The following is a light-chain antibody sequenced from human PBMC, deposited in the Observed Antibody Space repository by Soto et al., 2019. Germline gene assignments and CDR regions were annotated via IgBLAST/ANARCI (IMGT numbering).Light chain of an antibody. CDR3: SSYAGSNNPYV. CDR1: SSDVGSYNY. V-gene: IGLV2-8*01. J-gene: IGLJ1*01. CDR2: EVS. Sequence: QSVLTQPPSASGSPGQSVTISCTGTSSDVGSYNYVSWYQQHPGKAPKLMIYEVSKRPSGVPDRFSGSKSGFTASLTVSGLQAEDEADYYCSSYAGSNNPYVFGTGNKVTVL.